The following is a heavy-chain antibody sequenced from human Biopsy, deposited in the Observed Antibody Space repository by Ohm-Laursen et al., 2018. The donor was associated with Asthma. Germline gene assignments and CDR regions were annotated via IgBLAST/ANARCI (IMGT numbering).Heavy chain of an antibody. D-gene: IGHD6-13*01. V-gene: IGHV4-39*01. CDR1: SGSGGYLRSGNYY. CDR3: VRGSSSWHHGPFHYYYGLDV. Sequence: SDTLSLTCSLSSGSGGYLRSGNYYWGWIRQPPGKGLEWIGSLYYRGTTYYNPPLESRLPVSGDTSKNHFSLKLTSVTAADTAVYYCVRGSSSWHHGPFHYYYGLDVWGQGTTATVSS. J-gene: IGHJ6*02. CDR2: LYYRGTT.